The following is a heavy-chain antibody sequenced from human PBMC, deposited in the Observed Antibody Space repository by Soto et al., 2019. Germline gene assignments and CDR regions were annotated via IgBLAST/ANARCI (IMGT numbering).Heavy chain of an antibody. V-gene: IGHV5-51*01. CDR2: IYPGDSDT. CDR3: ARHQLPTRLVYYYGMDV. D-gene: IGHD2-2*01. J-gene: IGHJ6*02. Sequence: GESLKISCKGSGYSFTSYWIGWVRQMPGKGLEWMGIIYPGDSDTRYSPSFQGQVTISADKSISTAYLQWSSLKASDTAMYYRARHQLPTRLVYYYGMDVWGQGTTVTVSS. CDR1: GYSFTSYW.